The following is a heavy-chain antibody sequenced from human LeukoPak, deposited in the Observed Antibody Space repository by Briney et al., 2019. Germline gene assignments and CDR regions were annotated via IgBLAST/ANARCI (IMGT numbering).Heavy chain of an antibody. Sequence: GASVKVSCKASGGTFSSYAISWVRQAPGQGLEWMGGIIPIFGTANYAQKFQGRVTITADKSTSTAYMELSSLRSEDTAVYYCARNERWLQLAGFMDVWGRGTTVTVSS. CDR1: GGTFSSYA. D-gene: IGHD5-24*01. J-gene: IGHJ6*03. V-gene: IGHV1-69*06. CDR2: IIPIFGTA. CDR3: ARNERWLQLAGFMDV.